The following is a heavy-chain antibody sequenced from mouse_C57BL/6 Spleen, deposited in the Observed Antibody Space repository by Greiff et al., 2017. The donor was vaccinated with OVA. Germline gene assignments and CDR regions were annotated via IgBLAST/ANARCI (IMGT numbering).Heavy chain of an antibody. CDR3: ASETALDAMDY. V-gene: IGHV1-64*01. J-gene: IGHJ4*01. Sequence: QVQLQQSGAELVKPGASVKLSCKASGYTFTSYWMHWVKQRPGQGLEWIGMIHPNSGSTNYNEKFKSKATLTVDKSSSTAYMQLSSLTSEDSAVYYCASETALDAMDYWGQGTSVTVSS. CDR1: GYTFTSYW. CDR2: IHPNSGST.